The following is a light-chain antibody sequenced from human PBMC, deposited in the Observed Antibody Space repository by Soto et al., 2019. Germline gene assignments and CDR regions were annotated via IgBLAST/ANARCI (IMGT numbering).Light chain of an antibody. J-gene: IGKJ4*01. CDR3: QQYNDWPPLT. Sequence: EIVMTQSPATVSVSPGERATLSCRASQSISTNVAWYQQKPGQALRLLIYDASTRATGVSSRFRGSGSGTEFTLTISSLQSEDVAIYHCQQYNDWPPLTFGGGTKVEI. CDR1: QSISTN. CDR2: DAS. V-gene: IGKV3-15*01.